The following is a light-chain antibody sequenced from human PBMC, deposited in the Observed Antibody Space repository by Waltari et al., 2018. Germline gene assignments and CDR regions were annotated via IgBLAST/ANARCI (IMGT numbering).Light chain of an antibody. CDR3: QQYENYPLT. CDR1: QSVNTW. V-gene: IGKV1-5*03. Sequence: DIQMTQSPSTLSASVGDTVTITCRASQSVNTWLAWYQQKPGRAPKLLVSQASTLATGVPSRFGVSGSGTEFTLTISSLQPDDVATYYCQQYENYPLTFGPGSKLELK. J-gene: IGKJ2*01. CDR2: QAS.